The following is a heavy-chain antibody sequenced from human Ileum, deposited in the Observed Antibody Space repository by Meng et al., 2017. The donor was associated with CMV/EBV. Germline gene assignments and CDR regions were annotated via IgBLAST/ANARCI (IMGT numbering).Heavy chain of an antibody. CDR2: VHFTGGI. CDR3: ARAAARGVPVDY. CDR1: GVSISNYY. J-gene: IGHJ4*02. V-gene: IGHV4-4*07. D-gene: IGHD3-10*01. Sequence: QVQLQASGPRLVKPSETLSLTCTVSGVSISNYYWTWLRQPAVRGLEFIGRVHFTGGIDYNPSLMSRVTMSVDTSRNQLSLNVKSVTAADTAVYYCARAAARGVPVDYWGQGILVTVSS.